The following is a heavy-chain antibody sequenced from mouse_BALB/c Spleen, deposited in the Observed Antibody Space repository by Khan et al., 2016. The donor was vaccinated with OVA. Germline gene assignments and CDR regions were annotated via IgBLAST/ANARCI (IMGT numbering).Heavy chain of an antibody. Sequence: VELVESGPGLVAPSQSLSITCTVSGFSLTGYGVNWVRQPPGKGLEWLGMIWGDGSTDYNSVFKSRLSITKDNSKSQVFLKMNSLQTDDTARYYCARELRLGGFAFWGQGTLVTVSA. D-gene: IGHD1-2*01. V-gene: IGHV2-6-7*01. CDR3: ARELRLGGFAF. J-gene: IGHJ3*01. CDR1: GFSLTGYG. CDR2: IWGDGST.